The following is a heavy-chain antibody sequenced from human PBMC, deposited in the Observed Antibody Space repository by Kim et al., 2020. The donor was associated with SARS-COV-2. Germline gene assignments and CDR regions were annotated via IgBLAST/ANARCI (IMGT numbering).Heavy chain of an antibody. D-gene: IGHD3-10*01. V-gene: IGHV1-18*04. J-gene: IGHJ5*02. CDR2: ISAYNGNT. Sequence: ASVKVSCKASGYTFTSYGISWVRQAPGQGLEWMGWISAYNGNTNYAQKLQGRVTMTTDTSTSTAYMELRSLRSDDTAVYYCARGVRGQDGSGSYWRDQIWFDPWGQGTLVTVSS. CDR1: GYTFTSYG. CDR3: ARGVRGQDGSGSYWRDQIWFDP.